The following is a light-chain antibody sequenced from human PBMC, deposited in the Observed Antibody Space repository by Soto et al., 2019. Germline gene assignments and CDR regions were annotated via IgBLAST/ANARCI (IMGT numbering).Light chain of an antibody. Sequence: EIAVTQLPGTLSLSPGERATLSCRTGQTVTSNYLAWYQQKPVQAPRLLIYGASSRATGIPDRFSGSGSGTDFTLTISRLEPEDFAVYYCQQYGSSPTFGQGTQLEIK. CDR2: GAS. J-gene: IGKJ2*01. CDR3: QQYGSSPT. V-gene: IGKV3-20*01. CDR1: QTVTSNY.